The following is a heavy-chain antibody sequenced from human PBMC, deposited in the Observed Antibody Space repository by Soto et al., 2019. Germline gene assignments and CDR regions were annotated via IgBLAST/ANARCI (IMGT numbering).Heavy chain of an antibody. Sequence: QVQLVESGGGVVQPGRSLRLSCAASGFTFSSYAMHWVRQAPGKGLEWVAVISYDGSNKYYADSVKGRFNISRDNSKNPLYLQMNSLRTEDTAVYYCARPLWRDDYKWGYFDHWRRGTLVTFSS. J-gene: IGHJ2*01. CDR1: GFTFSSYA. V-gene: IGHV3-30-3*01. D-gene: IGHD4-4*01. CDR3: ARPLWRDDYKWGYFDH. CDR2: ISYDGSNK.